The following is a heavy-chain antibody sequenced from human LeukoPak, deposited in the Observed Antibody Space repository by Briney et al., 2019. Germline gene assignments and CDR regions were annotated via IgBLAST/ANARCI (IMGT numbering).Heavy chain of an antibody. J-gene: IGHJ4*02. V-gene: IGHV3-74*01. Sequence: PGGSLRLSCAASGFTFSSYWMHWVRQAPGKGLVWVSRINSDGSSTSYADSVKGRFTISRDNAKNTLYLQMNSLRAEDTAVYYCARADRWLRYFDYWGQGTLVTVSS. CDR2: INSDGSST. CDR1: GFTFSSYW. CDR3: ARADRWLRYFDY. D-gene: IGHD5-12*01.